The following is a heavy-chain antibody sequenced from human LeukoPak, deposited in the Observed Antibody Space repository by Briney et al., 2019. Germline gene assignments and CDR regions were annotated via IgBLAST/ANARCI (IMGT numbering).Heavy chain of an antibody. CDR2: TSGSGGST. J-gene: IGHJ4*02. CDR1: GFTFSSYG. CDR3: AKAGRTYYYDSSGYYPLLV. D-gene: IGHD3-22*01. Sequence: GGSLRLSCAASGFTFSSYGMSWVRQAPGKGLEWVSATSGSGGSTYYADSVKGRFTISRDNSKNTLYLQMNSLRAEDTAVYYCAKAGRTYYYDSSGYYPLLVWGQGTLVTVSS. V-gene: IGHV3-23*01.